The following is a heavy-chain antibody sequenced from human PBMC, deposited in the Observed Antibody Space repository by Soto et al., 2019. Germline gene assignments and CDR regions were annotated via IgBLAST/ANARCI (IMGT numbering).Heavy chain of an antibody. J-gene: IGHJ4*02. D-gene: IGHD2-8*01. Sequence: QVQLVQSGIELKRPGASAKVSCKASGYTFSTYGLTWVRQAPGQGLEWLGWISTYTGKTNCAQRLQGRVNMTTDTSTSTAYLELRSLTSDDTAVYYCARDNGGLDCWGQGTLVTVSS. V-gene: IGHV1-18*01. CDR2: ISTYTGKT. CDR3: ARDNGGLDC. CDR1: GYTFSTYG.